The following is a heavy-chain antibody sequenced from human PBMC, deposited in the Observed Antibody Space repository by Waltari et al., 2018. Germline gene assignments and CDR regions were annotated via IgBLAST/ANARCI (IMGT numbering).Heavy chain of an antibody. CDR2: IYPAGRT. CDR1: EITVSNKY. Sequence: EVQLVESGGGLIQPGGSLRLSCAGAEITVSNKYMNWVRQAPGKGLEWVSVIYPAGRTYYADSVKGRFTISRDTSKNTVYLQMNSLRVDDTAVYYCASPKTYYYYGMAVWGQGTTVTVSS. J-gene: IGHJ6*02. CDR3: ASPKTYYYYGMAV. V-gene: IGHV3-53*01.